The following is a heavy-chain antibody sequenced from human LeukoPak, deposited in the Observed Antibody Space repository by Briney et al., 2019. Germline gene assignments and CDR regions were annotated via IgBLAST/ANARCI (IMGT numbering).Heavy chain of an antibody. Sequence: GGSLRLSCAASGFTFSSYSMNWVRQAPGKGLEWVSYISSSGSTIYYADSVKGRFTISRDNAKNSLYLQMNSLRAEDTAVYYCARSRTISSGSTFGYWGQGTLVTVSS. CDR2: ISSSGSTI. D-gene: IGHD6-19*01. CDR3: ARSRTISSGSTFGY. CDR1: GFTFSSYS. J-gene: IGHJ4*02. V-gene: IGHV3-48*04.